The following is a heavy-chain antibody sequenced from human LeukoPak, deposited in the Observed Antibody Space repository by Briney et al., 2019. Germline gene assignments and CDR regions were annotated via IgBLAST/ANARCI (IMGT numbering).Heavy chain of an antibody. D-gene: IGHD2-15*01. CDR1: GLTFSSYW. CDR2: INREGSST. CDR3: ARVRSEGSSRYDAFDI. J-gene: IGHJ3*02. V-gene: IGHV3-74*01. Sequence: GGSLRLSCAVSGLTFSSYWMHWVRQAPEKGLVWVSRINREGSSTSYADSVKGRFTISRDNAKNSLDLQMNSLRAEDTAVYYCARVRSEGSSRYDAFDIWGQGTVVTVSS.